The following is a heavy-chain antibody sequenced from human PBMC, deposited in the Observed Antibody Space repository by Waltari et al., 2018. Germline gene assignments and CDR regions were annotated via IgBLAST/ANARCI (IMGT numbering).Heavy chain of an antibody. V-gene: IGHV2-5*01. Sequence: QITLKESGPTLVKPTQTLTLTCTFSGFSLSTSGVGVGWIRQPPGKALEWLALIYLTDDKRYSPSLKSRLTITKDTSKYLVVLTMTNMDPVDTATYYCSHKTWGIAARRGVFVYWGQGTLVTVSS. CDR3: SHKTWGIAARRGVFVY. CDR2: IYLTDDK. J-gene: IGHJ4*02. CDR1: GFSLSTSGVG. D-gene: IGHD6-13*01.